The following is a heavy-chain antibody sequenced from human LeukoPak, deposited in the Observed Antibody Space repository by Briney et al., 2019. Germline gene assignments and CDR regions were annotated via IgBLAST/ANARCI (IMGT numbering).Heavy chain of an antibody. V-gene: IGHV4-34*01. CDR1: GGSFSGYY. CDR3: ARARSGYFEYWFDP. Sequence: SETLSLTCAVYGGSFSGYYWSWIRQPPGKGLEWIGEINHSGSTNYNPSLKSRVTISVDTSKNQFSLKLSSVTAADTAVYYCARARSGYFEYWFDPWGQRTLVTLSS. CDR2: INHSGST. J-gene: IGHJ5*02. D-gene: IGHD3-3*01.